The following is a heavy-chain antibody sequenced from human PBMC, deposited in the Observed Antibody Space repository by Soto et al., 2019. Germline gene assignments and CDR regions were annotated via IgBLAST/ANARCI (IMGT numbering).Heavy chain of an antibody. CDR3: ASAYDSSGYYSPAYFDY. CDR2: ISYDGSNK. V-gene: IGHV3-30-3*01. CDR1: GFTFSSYA. D-gene: IGHD3-22*01. Sequence: GGSLRLSCAASGFTFSSYAMHWVRQAPGKGLEWVAVISYDGSNKYYADSVKGRFTISRDNSKNTLYLQMNSLRAEDTAVYYCASAYDSSGYYSPAYFDYWGQGTLVTVSS. J-gene: IGHJ4*02.